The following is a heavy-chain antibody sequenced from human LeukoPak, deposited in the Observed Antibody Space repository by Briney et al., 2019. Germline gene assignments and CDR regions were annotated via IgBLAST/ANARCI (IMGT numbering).Heavy chain of an antibody. CDR3: AREVATISDYFYSYYMDV. D-gene: IGHD5-12*01. J-gene: IGHJ6*03. V-gene: IGHV1-2*02. CDR2: INPNSGGT. CDR1: GYTFTVYY. Sequence: ASVKVSCKASGYTFTVYYMHWVRQAPGQGLEWMGWINPNSGGTNCTQKFQGRVTMTRDTSISTAYMELSRLRSDDTAVYYCAREVATISDYFYSYYMDVWGKGTTVTVSS.